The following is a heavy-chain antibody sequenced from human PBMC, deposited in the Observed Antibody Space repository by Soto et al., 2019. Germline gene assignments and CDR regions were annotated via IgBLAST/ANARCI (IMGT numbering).Heavy chain of an antibody. CDR3: ARVMGSWRGRYYYCMDV. J-gene: IGHJ6*02. Sequence: PSETLSLTCTVSGGSISSGGYYWSWIRQHPGKGLEWIGYIYYSGSTYYNPSLKSRVTISVDTSKNQFSLTLSSVTAADTAVYYCARVMGSWRGRYYYCMDVWGQGTTVTVSS. CDR2: IYYSGST. V-gene: IGHV4-31*03. D-gene: IGHD1-26*01. CDR1: GGSISSGGYY.